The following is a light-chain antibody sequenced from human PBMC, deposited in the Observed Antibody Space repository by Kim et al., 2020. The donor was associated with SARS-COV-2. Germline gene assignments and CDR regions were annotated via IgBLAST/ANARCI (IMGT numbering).Light chain of an antibody. CDR1: QGVSTN. Sequence: LSPGERATLSCRASQGVSTNLAWYQQRPGQAPRLLMSRASTRATGIPARFSGSGSGTAFTLTVSSLQSEDFAVYYCQQYNEWPLTFGGGTKVDIK. CDR3: QQYNEWPLT. J-gene: IGKJ4*01. CDR2: RAS. V-gene: IGKV3-15*01.